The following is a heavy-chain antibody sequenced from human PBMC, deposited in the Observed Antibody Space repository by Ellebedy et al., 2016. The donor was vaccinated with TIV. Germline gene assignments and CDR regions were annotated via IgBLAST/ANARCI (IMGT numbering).Heavy chain of an antibody. Sequence: GESLKISCAASGFTFSSYSMNWVRQAPGKGLEWVSSISSSSSYIYYADSVKGRFTISRDNAKNSLYLQMNSLRAEDTAVYYCARGPAYSSSWIDYWGQGTLVTVS. J-gene: IGHJ4*02. CDR2: ISSSSSYI. CDR1: GFTFSSYS. V-gene: IGHV3-21*01. D-gene: IGHD6-13*01. CDR3: ARGPAYSSSWIDY.